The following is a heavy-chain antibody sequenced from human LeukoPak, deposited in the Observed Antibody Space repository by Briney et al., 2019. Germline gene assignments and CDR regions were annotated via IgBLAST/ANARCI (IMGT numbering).Heavy chain of an antibody. Sequence: GGPLRLSCAPSGFTFSRHGMHWVRQAPGKGLEWVAIISNDGSRKYYAHSVEGRFTISRDNSKNTLYLQMDSLRAEDTAVYYCARDRAWNYFDYWGQGTLVTVSS. J-gene: IGHJ4*02. CDR3: ARDRAWNYFDY. D-gene: IGHD3-3*01. CDR1: GFTFSRHG. CDR2: ISNDGSRK. V-gene: IGHV3-30*03.